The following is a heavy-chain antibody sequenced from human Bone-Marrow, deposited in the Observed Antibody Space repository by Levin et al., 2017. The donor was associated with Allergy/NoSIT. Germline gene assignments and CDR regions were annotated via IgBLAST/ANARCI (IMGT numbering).Heavy chain of an antibody. J-gene: IGHJ4*02. Sequence: KPSETLSLTCDVSGYSIRNGYYWGWIRQSPGKGLEWIGTIYHRGGTYDNPSLKSRVTISIDTSKNQFSLKLSSVTAADTAVYYCARGNPGNYGGGIFDYWSQGTLVTVSS. V-gene: IGHV4-38-2*01. CDR2: IYHRGGT. D-gene: IGHD4-17*01. CDR3: ARGNPGNYGGGIFDY. CDR1: GYSIRNGYY.